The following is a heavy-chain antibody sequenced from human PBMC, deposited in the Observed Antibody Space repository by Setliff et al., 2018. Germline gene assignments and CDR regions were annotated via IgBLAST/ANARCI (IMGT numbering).Heavy chain of an antibody. CDR2: IHYGGGHI. D-gene: IGHD2-2*01. CDR1: GFTFSTSA. V-gene: IGHV3-30*02. CDR3: AKDRWGYADP. Sequence: LRLSCATSGFTFSTSAMHWLRQSPDNRLEWLAYIHYGGGHIQYAGSVKGRFTVSRDNAMDTLFLQMNGLTTDDTAKYFCAKDRWGYADPWGQGTLVTVSS. J-gene: IGHJ5*02.